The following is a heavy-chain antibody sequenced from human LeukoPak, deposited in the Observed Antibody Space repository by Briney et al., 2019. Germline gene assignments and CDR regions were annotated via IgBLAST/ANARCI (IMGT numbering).Heavy chain of an antibody. V-gene: IGHV3-21*01. CDR3: ARDAATVTSRLLGGRSYYFDY. CDR1: GFTFSSYS. D-gene: IGHD4-17*01. Sequence: PGGSLRLSCAASGFTFSSYSMNWVRQAPGKGLEWVSSISSSSYIYYADSVKGRFTISRDNAKNSLYLQMNSLRAEDTAVYYCARDAATVTSRLLGGRSYYFDYWGQGTLVTVSS. J-gene: IGHJ4*02. CDR2: ISSSSYI.